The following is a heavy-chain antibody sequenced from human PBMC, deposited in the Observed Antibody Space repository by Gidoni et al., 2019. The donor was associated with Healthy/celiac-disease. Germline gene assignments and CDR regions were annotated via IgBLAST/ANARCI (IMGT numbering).Heavy chain of an antibody. Sequence: VQLVQSGAEVKKPGASVKVSCKASGYTFTSYYMPCVRQAPWQGLEWMGIINPSGGSTSYAQKFQGRVTMNRDTSTSTVYMERSSLRSEDTAVYYCVRDRRGRDCSGGSCYSARGWFDPWGQGTLVTVSS. CDR1: GYTFTSYY. D-gene: IGHD2-15*01. J-gene: IGHJ5*02. CDR2: INPSGGST. V-gene: IGHV1-46*03. CDR3: VRDRRGRDCSGGSCYSARGWFDP.